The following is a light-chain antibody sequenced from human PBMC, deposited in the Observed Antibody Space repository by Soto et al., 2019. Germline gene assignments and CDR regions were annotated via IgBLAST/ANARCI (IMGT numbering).Light chain of an antibody. CDR3: SSFTSSRIYV. Sequence: QSVLTQPTSVSGSPGQSITISCTGNHNDIGTYDYVPWYQQHPGRATRLLIYGVTTRPSGISDRFSASKSGLTASLTISGLQPEDEADYYCSSFTSSRIYVFGPGTKVTAL. V-gene: IGLV2-14*03. CDR1: HNDIGTYDY. J-gene: IGLJ1*01. CDR2: GVT.